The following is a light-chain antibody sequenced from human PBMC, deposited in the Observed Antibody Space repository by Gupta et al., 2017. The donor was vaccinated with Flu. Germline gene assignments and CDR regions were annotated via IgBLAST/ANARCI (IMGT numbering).Light chain of an antibody. J-gene: IGLJ1*01. CDR3: SSYTSSSTRV. CDR1: SSDVGGYNY. V-gene: IGLV2-14*01. Sequence: QSALTQPAPVSGSPGQSITISCTGTSSDVGGYNYVSWYQQHPGNAPKLMIYEVSNRPSGVSKRFSGSKSGNTASLTISGLQAEDEADYYCSSYTSSSTRVFGTGTKVTVL. CDR2: EVS.